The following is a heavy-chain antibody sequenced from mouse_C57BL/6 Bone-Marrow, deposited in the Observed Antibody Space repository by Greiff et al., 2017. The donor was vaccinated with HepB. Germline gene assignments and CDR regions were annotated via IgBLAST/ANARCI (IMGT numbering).Heavy chain of an antibody. V-gene: IGHV5-2*01. CDR2: INSDGGST. J-gene: IGHJ3*01. D-gene: IGHD2-3*01. Sequence: EVMLVESGGGLVQPGESLKLSCESNEYEFPSHDMSWVRKTPEKRLELVSAINSDGGSTYYPDTMERRFIISRDNTKNTLYLQMSSLRSEDTALYYCARHGDDGRGFAYWGQGTLVTVSA. CDR1: EYEFPSHD. CDR3: ARHGDDGRGFAY.